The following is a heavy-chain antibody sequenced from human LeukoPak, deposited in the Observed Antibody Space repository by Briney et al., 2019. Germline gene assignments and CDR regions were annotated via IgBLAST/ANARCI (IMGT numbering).Heavy chain of an antibody. J-gene: IGHJ4*02. CDR2: ISSSGNTI. V-gene: IGHV3-48*03. Sequence: PGGSLRLSCAASGFTFSSYEMNWVRQAPGKGLEWVSYISSSGNTIYDADSVKGRFTISRDNAKNSLYLQMNSLRAEDTAVYYCARDLYYDILTGYSPPFDYWGQGTLVTVSS. CDR1: GFTFSSYE. CDR3: ARDLYYDILTGYSPPFDY. D-gene: IGHD3-9*01.